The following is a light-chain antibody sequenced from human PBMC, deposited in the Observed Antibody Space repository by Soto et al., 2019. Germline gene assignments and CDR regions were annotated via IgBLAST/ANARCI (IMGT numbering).Light chain of an antibody. CDR1: QSVTRNY. J-gene: IGKJ2*01. CDR2: GAS. V-gene: IGKV3-20*01. Sequence: TQSPGTLSLSPGEGATLSCRASQSVTRNYLAWYQQKPGQPPRLLIYGASSRAAGIPVRFSGSGSGTDFTLTISRLEPEDFAVYYCQQYARSPYTFGPGTNLEIK. CDR3: QQYARSPYT.